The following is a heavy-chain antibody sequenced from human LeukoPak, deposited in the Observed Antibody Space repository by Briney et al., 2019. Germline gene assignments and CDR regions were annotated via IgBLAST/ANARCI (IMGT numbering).Heavy chain of an antibody. CDR1: GYTFTNYG. Sequence: ASVKVSCKASGYTFTNYGISWVRQAPGQGLEWMGWISAYNGNTNFAQKLQGRVTLTTDTSTGTAYMELRSLRSDDTAVYYCAGYYYDSSGYPRPWFDPWGQGTLVTVSS. V-gene: IGHV1-18*01. D-gene: IGHD3-22*01. J-gene: IGHJ5*02. CDR2: ISAYNGNT. CDR3: AGYYYDSSGYPRPWFDP.